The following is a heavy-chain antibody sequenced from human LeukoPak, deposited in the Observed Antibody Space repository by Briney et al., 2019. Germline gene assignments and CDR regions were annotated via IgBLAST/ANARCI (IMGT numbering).Heavy chain of an antibody. Sequence: SGTLSLTCAVSGGSISSSNWRSWVRQRPGKGLEWIGEIYHSGSTNYNPSLKSRVTISVDKSKNQFSLKLSSVTAADTAVYYCASSRGYNSGEFDYWGQGTLVTVSS. D-gene: IGHD5-24*01. J-gene: IGHJ4*02. CDR1: GGSISSSNW. CDR2: IYHSGST. V-gene: IGHV4-4*02. CDR3: ASSRGYNSGEFDY.